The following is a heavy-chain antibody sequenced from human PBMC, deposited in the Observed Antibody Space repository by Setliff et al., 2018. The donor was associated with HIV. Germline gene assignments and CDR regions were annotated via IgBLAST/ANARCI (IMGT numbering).Heavy chain of an antibody. CDR2: MNPNSGNT. Sequence: ASVKVSCKASGYTFTRYDIIWVRQAAGQGPEWMGWMNPNSGNTGYAQKFQGRVTMTRNTSISTAYMELSSLRSEDTAVYYCARGRYNFWSGYRWFDPWGQGTLVTVSS. CDR1: GYTFTRYD. V-gene: IGHV1-8*02. J-gene: IGHJ5*02. D-gene: IGHD3-3*01. CDR3: ARGRYNFWSGYRWFDP.